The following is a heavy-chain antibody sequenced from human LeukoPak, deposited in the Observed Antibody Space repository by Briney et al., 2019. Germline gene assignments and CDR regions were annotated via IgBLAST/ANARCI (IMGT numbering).Heavy chain of an antibody. D-gene: IGHD3-3*02. CDR3: ARGSELVLGNYFDY. Sequence: PGGSLRLSCAASGFXXXXXGIHWVRQAPXXXXXXXXNIQKDGSEKYYVDSVRGRFTMSRDNAKNSLYLQMNSLRAEDTAVYYCARGSELVLGNYFDYWGQGTLVTVSS. V-gene: IGHV3-7*03. J-gene: IGHJ4*02. CDR2: IQKDGSEK. CDR1: GFXXXXXG.